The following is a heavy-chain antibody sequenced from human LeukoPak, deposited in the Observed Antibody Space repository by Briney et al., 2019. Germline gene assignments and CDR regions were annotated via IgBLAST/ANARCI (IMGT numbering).Heavy chain of an antibody. CDR1: GFTFSSYG. J-gene: IGHJ4*02. V-gene: IGHV3-30*18. Sequence: PGGSLRLSCAASGFTFSSYGMHWVRQAPGKGLEWVAVISYDGSNKYYADSVKGRFTISRDNSKNTLYLQMNSLRAEDTAVYYCAKDRGYSTTWNLFDYWGQGTLVTVSS. D-gene: IGHD6-13*01. CDR2: ISYDGSNK. CDR3: AKDRGYSTTWNLFDY.